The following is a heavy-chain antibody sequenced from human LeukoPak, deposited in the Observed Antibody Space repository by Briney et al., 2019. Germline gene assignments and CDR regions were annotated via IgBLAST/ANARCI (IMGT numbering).Heavy chain of an antibody. Sequence: PSETLSLTCAVSGGSISSGGYSWSWIRQPPGKGLEWIGYIYYSGSTNYNPSLKSRVTISVDTSKNQFSLKLSSVTAADTAVYYCAGTAASYYYYYGMDVWGQGTTVTVSS. CDR2: IYYSGST. J-gene: IGHJ6*02. D-gene: IGHD6-25*01. V-gene: IGHV4-61*08. CDR1: GGSISSGGYS. CDR3: AGTAASYYYYYGMDV.